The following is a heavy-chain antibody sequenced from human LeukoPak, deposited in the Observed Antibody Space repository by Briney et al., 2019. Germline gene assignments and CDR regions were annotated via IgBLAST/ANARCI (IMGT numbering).Heavy chain of an antibody. CDR2: IYYSGST. Sequence: SETLSLTCTVSGGSISSYYWSWIRQPPGKGLEWIGYIYYSGSTNYKPSLKSRVTISVDTSKNQFSLKLSSVTAADTAVYYCARVRVGATVDYWGQGTLVTVSS. V-gene: IGHV4-59*08. CDR3: ARVRVGATVDY. D-gene: IGHD1-26*01. J-gene: IGHJ4*02. CDR1: GGSISSYY.